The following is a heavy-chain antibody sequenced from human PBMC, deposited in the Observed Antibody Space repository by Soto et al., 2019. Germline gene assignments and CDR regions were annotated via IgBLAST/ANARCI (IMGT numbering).Heavy chain of an antibody. Sequence: GGSLRLSCATSGFTFTNYAVHWVRQAPGKGLEWLTLISYDGAITHYADSVKGRFAVSRDNSENTVFLQMNSLTTEDTAVYYCARGGLRTYLLDYWGQGTLVTVSS. CDR2: ISYDGAIT. D-gene: IGHD3-16*02. CDR1: GFTFTNYA. J-gene: IGHJ4*02. CDR3: ARGGLRTYLLDY. V-gene: IGHV3-30*09.